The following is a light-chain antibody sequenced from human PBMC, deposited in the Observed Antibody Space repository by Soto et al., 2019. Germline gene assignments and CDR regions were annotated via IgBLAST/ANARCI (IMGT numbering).Light chain of an antibody. CDR3: QQYGSSPNT. V-gene: IGKV3-20*01. CDR2: VAS. Sequence: EIVLTQSPGTLSLSPGERATLSCRASQSVNSNYIAWYQQKAGQAPRLLIYVASGRAAGIPDRFSGSGSGTDFTLTISRLEPEDFAVYYCQQYGSSPNTFGQGTK. CDR1: QSVNSNY. J-gene: IGKJ2*01.